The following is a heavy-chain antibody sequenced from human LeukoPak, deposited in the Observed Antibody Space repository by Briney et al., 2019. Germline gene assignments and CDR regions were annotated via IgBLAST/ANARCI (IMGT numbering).Heavy chain of an antibody. J-gene: IGHJ4*02. CDR2: ISAYNGNT. CDR3: ARSLGLLPFDY. Sequence: ASVKVSCKASGGTFSSYAISWVRQAPGQGLEWMGWISAYNGNTNYAQKLQGRVTMTTDTSTSTAYMELRSLRSDDTAVYYCARSLGLLPFDYWGQGTLVTVSS. V-gene: IGHV1-18*01. CDR1: GGTFSSYA. D-gene: IGHD3-22*01.